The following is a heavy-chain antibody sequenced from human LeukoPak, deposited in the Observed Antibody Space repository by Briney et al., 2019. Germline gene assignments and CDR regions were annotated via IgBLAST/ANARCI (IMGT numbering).Heavy chain of an antibody. Sequence: GASVKVSCKASGYTFTSYGISWVRQAPGQGLEWMGWISAYNGNTNYAQKLQGRVTMTTDTSTSTAYMELRSLRSEDTAVYYCASISIAARPDYWGQGTLVTVSS. V-gene: IGHV1-18*01. J-gene: IGHJ4*02. CDR3: ASISIAARPDY. D-gene: IGHD6-6*01. CDR1: GYTFTSYG. CDR2: ISAYNGNT.